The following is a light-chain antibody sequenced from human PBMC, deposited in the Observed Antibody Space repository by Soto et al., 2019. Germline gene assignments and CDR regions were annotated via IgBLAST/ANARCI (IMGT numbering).Light chain of an antibody. J-gene: IGKJ1*01. V-gene: IGKV3-15*01. CDR2: DAS. Sequence: EIGVTMSPSALSVYTGERGTLSCRASQSVSSNLAWYQQKPGQAPRLLIYDASTRATGIAARFSGSGSGTDFTLTISRLEPEDFAVYYCQQYASSPGTFGQGT. CDR3: QQYASSPGT. CDR1: QSVSSN.